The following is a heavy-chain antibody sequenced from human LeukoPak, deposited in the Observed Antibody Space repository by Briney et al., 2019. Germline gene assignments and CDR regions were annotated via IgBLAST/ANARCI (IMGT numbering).Heavy chain of an antibody. J-gene: IGHJ5*02. CDR1: GYTFTSYA. Sequence: ATVKVSCKASGYTFTSYAMNWVRQAPGQGLEWMGWINTNTGNPTYAQGFTGRFVFSLDTSVSTAYLQISSLKAEDTAVYYCARDWGQQWLAAYNWFDPWGQGTLVTVSS. V-gene: IGHV7-4-1*02. D-gene: IGHD6-19*01. CDR3: ARDWGQQWLAAYNWFDP. CDR2: INTNTGNP.